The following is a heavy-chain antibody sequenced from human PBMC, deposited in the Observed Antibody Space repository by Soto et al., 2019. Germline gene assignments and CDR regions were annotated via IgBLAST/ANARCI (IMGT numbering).Heavy chain of an antibody. V-gene: IGHV5-10-1*01. CDR1: GYSFTIYC. J-gene: IGHJ5*02. D-gene: IGHD6-19*01. CDR2: IDPSDSYT. Sequence: GESLKSSGKGSGYSFTIYCISWVRQMPGKGLEWMGRIDPSDSYTNYSPSFQGHVTISADKSISTAYLQWSSLKASDTAMYYCASSLGSSGWPTWGQGTLVTVSS. CDR3: ASSLGSSGWPT.